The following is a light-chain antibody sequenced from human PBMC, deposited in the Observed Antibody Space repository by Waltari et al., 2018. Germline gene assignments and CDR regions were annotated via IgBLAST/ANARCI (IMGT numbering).Light chain of an antibody. CDR2: LAS. CDR3: MQALQTPLT. Sequence: DIVMTQSPLSLPVTPGERASISCRSSQSLLHSNGYNYLDLYLQKPGQSPQLLIYLASSRASGVPDRFSGSGSGTDFTLKISRVEAEDVGVYYCMQALQTPLTFGPGTKVDIK. V-gene: IGKV2-28*01. CDR1: QSLLHSNGYNY. J-gene: IGKJ3*01.